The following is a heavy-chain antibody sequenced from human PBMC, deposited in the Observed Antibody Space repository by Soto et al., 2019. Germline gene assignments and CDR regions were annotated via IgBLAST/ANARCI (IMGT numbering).Heavy chain of an antibody. CDR3: AKANWNDVGRYYYYGMDV. J-gene: IGHJ6*02. Sequence: GESLKISCAASGFTFDDYTMHWVRQAPGKGLEWVSLISWDGGSTYYADSVKGRFTISRDNSKNSLYLQMNSLRTEDTALYYCAKANWNDVGRYYYYGMDVWGQGTTVTVSS. CDR1: GFTFDDYT. D-gene: IGHD1-1*01. V-gene: IGHV3-43*01. CDR2: ISWDGGST.